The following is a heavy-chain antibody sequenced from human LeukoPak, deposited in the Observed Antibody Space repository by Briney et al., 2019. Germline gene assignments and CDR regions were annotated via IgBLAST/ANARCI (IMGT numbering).Heavy chain of an antibody. J-gene: IGHJ4*02. CDR3: ARRRDLYSGGYYPFDY. V-gene: IGHV5-51*01. CDR1: GYSSTSYW. D-gene: IGHD1-26*01. Sequence: HGESLKISCKGSGYSSTSYWIGWVRQMPGKGLKWMGIIYPGDSDARYSPSFQGQVTISADKSISTAYLQWSSLKASDTAMYYCARRRDLYSGGYYPFDYWGQGTLVTVSS. CDR2: IYPGDSDA.